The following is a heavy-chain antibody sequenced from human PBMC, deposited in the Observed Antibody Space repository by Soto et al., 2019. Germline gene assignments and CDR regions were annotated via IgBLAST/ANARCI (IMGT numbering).Heavy chain of an antibody. Sequence: GGSLRLSCAASGFTFSTYWMHWVRQDPGKGLVWVSRINSDGSCTSYADSVKGRFTISRDNAKNTVYLQMNSLRAEDTAVYYCARLRLGEVYLDYWGQGTLVTVSS. CDR1: GFTFSTYW. J-gene: IGHJ4*02. D-gene: IGHD1-26*01. V-gene: IGHV3-74*01. CDR2: INSDGSCT. CDR3: ARLRLGEVYLDY.